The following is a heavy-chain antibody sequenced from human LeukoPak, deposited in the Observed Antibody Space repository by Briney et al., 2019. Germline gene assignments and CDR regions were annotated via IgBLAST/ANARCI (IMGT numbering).Heavy chain of an antibody. CDR2: IYYSGST. CDR1: AGSISSGGYY. Sequence: PSQTLSLTCTVSAGSISSGGYYWSWIRQHPGKGLEWIGYIYYSGSTYYNPSLKSRVTISVDTSKNQFSLKLSSVTAADTAVYYCARGVVGDIVVVPAAISVPSFDYWGQGTLVTVSS. CDR3: ARGVVGDIVVVPAAISVPSFDY. V-gene: IGHV4-31*03. D-gene: IGHD2-2*01. J-gene: IGHJ4*02.